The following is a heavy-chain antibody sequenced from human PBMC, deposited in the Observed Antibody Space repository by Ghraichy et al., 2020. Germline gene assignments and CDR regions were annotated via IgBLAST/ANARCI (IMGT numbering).Heavy chain of an antibody. J-gene: IGHJ4*02. CDR1: GFTFSTYG. V-gene: IGHV3-23*01. CDR3: TKQVYGSGFFDY. D-gene: IGHD6-19*01. CDR2: ISTGGDAT. Sequence: GESLNISCAASGFTFSTYGMSWVRQAPGKGLEWVSGISTGGDATYYADSVKGRFTISRDNSKNTLYLQMNSLRAEDTAVYYCTKQVYGSGFFDYWGQGTLVTVSS.